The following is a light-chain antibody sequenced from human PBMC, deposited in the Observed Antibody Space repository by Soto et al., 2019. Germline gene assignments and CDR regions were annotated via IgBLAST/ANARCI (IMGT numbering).Light chain of an antibody. J-gene: IGKJ1*01. CDR2: KAS. CDR1: QTISSW. Sequence: IQITQTPSTLSGSVGDRVTIPCRASQTISSWLAWYQQKPGKAPKLLIYKASTLKSGVPSRFSGSGSGTEFTLTISSLQPDDFATYYCQHYNSYSEAFGQGTKVDIK. V-gene: IGKV1-5*03. CDR3: QHYNSYSEA.